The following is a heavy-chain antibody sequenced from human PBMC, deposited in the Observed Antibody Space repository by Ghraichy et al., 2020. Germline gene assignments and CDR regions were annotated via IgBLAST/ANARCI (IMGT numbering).Heavy chain of an antibody. CDR2: ISDSGRT. CDR3: ARVMPSGASHLWYFDL. D-gene: IGHD2-15*01. CDR1: GDSVRSSF. Sequence: SETPSLTCTVSGDSVRSSFWSWMRQPPGKGLEWIGFISDSGRTNSHPSLRSRVTISADTSKNQISLRLRSVTPADTATYYCARVMPSGASHLWYFDLWGRGTLVSVSS. V-gene: IGHV4-59*02. J-gene: IGHJ2*01.